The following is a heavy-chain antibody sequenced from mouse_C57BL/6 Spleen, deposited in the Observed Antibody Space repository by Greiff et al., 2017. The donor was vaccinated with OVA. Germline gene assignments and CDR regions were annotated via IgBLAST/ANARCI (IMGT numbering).Heavy chain of an antibody. CDR1: GFTFSDYG. Sequence: DVKLVESGGGLVKPGGSLKLSCAASGFTFSDYGMHWVRQAPEKGLEWVAYISSGSSTIYYADTVKGRFTLSRDNAKNTLFLQMTSLRSEDTAMYYCAREGYGNSPFAYWGQGTLVTVSA. CDR3: AREGYGNSPFAY. D-gene: IGHD2-1*01. V-gene: IGHV5-17*01. J-gene: IGHJ3*01. CDR2: ISSGSSTI.